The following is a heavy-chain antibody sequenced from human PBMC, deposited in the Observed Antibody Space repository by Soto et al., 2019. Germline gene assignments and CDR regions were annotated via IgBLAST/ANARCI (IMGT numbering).Heavy chain of an antibody. D-gene: IGHD1-26*01. CDR3: AKDGGSGSYGVLKFLDY. V-gene: IGHV3-23*01. CDR2: VSGSAAKT. Sequence: GGSLRLSCAASGTTFSSYAMSWVRQAPGKGLEWVSGVSGSAAKTYYADSVKGRFTISRDNSKNTLYLQMSSLRAEDTALYYCAKDGGSGSYGVLKFLDYWGQGTLV. J-gene: IGHJ4*02. CDR1: GTTFSSYA.